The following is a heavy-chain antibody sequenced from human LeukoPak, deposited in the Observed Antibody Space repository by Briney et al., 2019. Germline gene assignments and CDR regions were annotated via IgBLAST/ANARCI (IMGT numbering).Heavy chain of an antibody. J-gene: IGHJ4*02. CDR3: ARLLRSTFDF. D-gene: IGHD1-26*01. V-gene: IGHV4-61*05. Sequence: PSETLSLTCSVSGGSIRSSSYSWGWIRQPPGKGLEWIGYIYYSGSTNYNPSLESRVTISVDTSKNQFSLKLSSVTAADTAVYYCARLLRSTFDFWGQGTPVTVSS. CDR1: GGSIRSSSYS. CDR2: IYYSGST.